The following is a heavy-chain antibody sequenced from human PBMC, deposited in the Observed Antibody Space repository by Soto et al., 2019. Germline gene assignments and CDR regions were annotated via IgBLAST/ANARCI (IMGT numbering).Heavy chain of an antibody. Sequence: PGGALRLAWAASVFSFSSYALSWVRQAPGKGLEWVSAIGPTGGPTYYADSVKGRFTISRDNSKKTLYLQMNSLRVDDTAVYYCSWRGVTSTSWGRGSLVTVS. CDR2: IGPTGGPT. CDR3: SWRGVTSTS. J-gene: IGHJ5*02. D-gene: IGHD2-21*02. V-gene: IGHV3-23*01. CDR1: VFSFSSYA.